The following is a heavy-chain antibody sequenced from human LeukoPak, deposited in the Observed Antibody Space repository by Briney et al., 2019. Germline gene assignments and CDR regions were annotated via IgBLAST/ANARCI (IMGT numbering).Heavy chain of an antibody. Sequence: GGSLRLSCAASGFTFSSYGMHWVRQAPGKGLEWVAVIWYDGSNKYYADSVKGRFTISRDNSKNTMYLHMNSLRAEDTAVYYCAKERGYQLRSQGGLDYWGQGTLVTVSS. D-gene: IGHD2-2*01. CDR2: IWYDGSNK. CDR3: AKERGYQLRSQGGLDY. J-gene: IGHJ4*02. V-gene: IGHV3-33*06. CDR1: GFTFSSYG.